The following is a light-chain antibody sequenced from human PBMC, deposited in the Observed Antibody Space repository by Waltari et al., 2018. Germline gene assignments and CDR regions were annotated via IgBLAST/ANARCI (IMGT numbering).Light chain of an antibody. V-gene: IGLV1-44*01. CDR3: AAWDDSLNGVV. CDR2: SNN. Sequence: QSVLTQPPSASGTPGQRVSLSCSGSTSNIAINTVVWYRQLPGTAPKLLIYSNNQRPSGVPDRFSGSKSGTSASLAISGLQSEDEADYYCAAWDDSLNGVVFGGGTKLTV. J-gene: IGLJ2*01. CDR1: TSNIAINT.